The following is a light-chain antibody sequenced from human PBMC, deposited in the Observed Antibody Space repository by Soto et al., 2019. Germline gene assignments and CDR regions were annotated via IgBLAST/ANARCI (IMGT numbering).Light chain of an antibody. CDR3: QQYNSLPWT. J-gene: IGKJ1*01. CDR2: DAS. CDR1: QSISSW. V-gene: IGKV1-5*01. Sequence: GVRVTITCRASQSISSWLAWYQQKPGKAPKLLIYDASSLESGVPSRFSGSGSGTEFTLTISSLQPDDFATYYCQQYNSLPWTFGQGTKVEIK.